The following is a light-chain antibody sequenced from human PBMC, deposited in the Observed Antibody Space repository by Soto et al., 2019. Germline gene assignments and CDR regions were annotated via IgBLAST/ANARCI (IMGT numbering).Light chain of an antibody. V-gene: IGLV2-11*01. CDR3: CSYAAANTVV. J-gene: IGLJ1*01. CDR2: DVT. Sequence: QSVLTQPRSVSGFLGQSVTISCTGTSTDVGGYHYVSWYQQHPDKAPQLIIYDVTKRPSGVPHRFSGSKSGNTASLTISGLQADDEADYFCCSYAAANTVVFGIGTKLTVL. CDR1: STDVGGYHY.